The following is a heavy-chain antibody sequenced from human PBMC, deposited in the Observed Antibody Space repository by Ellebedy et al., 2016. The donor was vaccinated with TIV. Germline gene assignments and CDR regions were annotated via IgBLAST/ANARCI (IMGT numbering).Heavy chain of an antibody. Sequence: AASVKVSCKASGYTFTSYFMHWVRQAPGQGLEWMGIINPSVGSTTYAQKLQGRVTMTRDTSTSTVYMELSSLRSEDTAVYYCARARSSGWLHTPDYWGRGTLVTVSS. V-gene: IGHV1-46*04. CDR3: ARARSSGWLHTPDY. CDR2: INPSVGST. D-gene: IGHD6-19*01. J-gene: IGHJ4*02. CDR1: GYTFTSYF.